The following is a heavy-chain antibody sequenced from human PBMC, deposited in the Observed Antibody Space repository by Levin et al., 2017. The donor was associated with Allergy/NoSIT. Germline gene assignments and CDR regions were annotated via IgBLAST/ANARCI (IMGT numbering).Heavy chain of an antibody. CDR2: ISGSSGST. Sequence: PGGSLRLSCAASGFTFSSYAMSWVRQAPGKGLEWVSAISGSSGSTYYADSVKGRFTISRDNSKNTLYLQMNSLRADDTAVYYCAKTSPYSSSWDYWGQGTLVTVSS. CDR1: GFTFSSYA. D-gene: IGHD6-6*01. J-gene: IGHJ4*02. CDR3: AKTSPYSSSWDY. V-gene: IGHV3-23*01.